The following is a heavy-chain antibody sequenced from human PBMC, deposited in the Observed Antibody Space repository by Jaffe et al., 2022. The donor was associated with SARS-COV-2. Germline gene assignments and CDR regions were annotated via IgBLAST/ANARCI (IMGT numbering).Heavy chain of an antibody. Sequence: EVQLLESGGGLVQPGGSLRLSCAASGFTFSSYAMSWVRQAPGKGLEWVSAISGSGGSTYYADSVKGRFTISRDNSKNTLYLQMNSLRAEDTAVYYCAKTSEYYYDSSGYYVVWGQGTLVTVSS. J-gene: IGHJ4*02. CDR3: AKTSEYYYDSSGYYVV. V-gene: IGHV3-23*01. CDR2: ISGSGGST. D-gene: IGHD3-22*01. CDR1: GFTFSSYA.